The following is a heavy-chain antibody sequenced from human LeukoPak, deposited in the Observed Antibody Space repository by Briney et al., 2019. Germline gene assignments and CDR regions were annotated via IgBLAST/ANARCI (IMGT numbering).Heavy chain of an antibody. V-gene: IGHV4-59*01. CDR1: GGSISSYY. Sequence: SETLSLTCTVSGGSISSYYWSWIRQPPGKGLEWIGYIYYSGSTNYDPSLKSRIIMSVDTSKNQFSLKMTSVTVADTAVYYCARGISVAGSYYGMDVWGQGTTVTVSS. CDR3: ARGISVAGSYYGMDV. CDR2: IYYSGST. D-gene: IGHD6-19*01. J-gene: IGHJ6*02.